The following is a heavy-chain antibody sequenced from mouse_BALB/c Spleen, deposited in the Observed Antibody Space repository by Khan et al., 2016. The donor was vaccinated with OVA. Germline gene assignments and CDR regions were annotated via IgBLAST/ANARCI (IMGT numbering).Heavy chain of an antibody. CDR1: GYSITSDYA. D-gene: IGHD1-1*01. Sequence: EVQLQESGPGLVKPSQSLSLTCTVTGYSITSDYAWNWIRQFPGNKLEWMGYISYSGRTSYNPSLKSRISITRDTSKNQFFLQLNSVTTEDTATXYCARSVTTTTVVATDFDSWGQGTTLTVSS. V-gene: IGHV3-2*02. J-gene: IGHJ2*01. CDR3: ARSVTTTTVVATDFDS. CDR2: ISYSGRT.